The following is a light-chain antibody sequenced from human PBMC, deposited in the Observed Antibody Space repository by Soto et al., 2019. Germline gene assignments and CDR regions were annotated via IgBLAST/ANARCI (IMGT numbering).Light chain of an antibody. Sequence: EIVMTQSPATLSVSPGERATLSCRASQSVSSNLAWYQQKPGQAPRLLIYGASTRATGIPARFSGSGSGTKFTPTISSLQSEDFAVYYCQQYNNWPGGTFGQGTKLEIK. J-gene: IGKJ2*01. CDR1: QSVSSN. CDR3: QQYNNWPGGT. CDR2: GAS. V-gene: IGKV3-15*01.